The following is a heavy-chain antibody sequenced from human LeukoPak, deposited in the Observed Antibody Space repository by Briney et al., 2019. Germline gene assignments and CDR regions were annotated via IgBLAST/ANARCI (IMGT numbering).Heavy chain of an antibody. J-gene: IGHJ3*01. Sequence: GGSLRLSCAASGITFDIYQMSGVRQAPGKGLQWVANIKQDGSEKYYVDSVKGRFTISRDNARNSLYLQMKGLRAEDTAVYYCVRDRMRSTRAFDLWGQGAMVSVSS. CDR1: GITFDIYQ. V-gene: IGHV3-7*04. CDR2: IKQDGSEK. CDR3: VRDRMRSTRAFDL.